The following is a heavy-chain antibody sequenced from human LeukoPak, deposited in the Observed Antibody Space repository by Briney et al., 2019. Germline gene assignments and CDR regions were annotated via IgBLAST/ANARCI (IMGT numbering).Heavy chain of an antibody. CDR3: ARDEGYGDYGSYYFDY. CDR2: IYYSGST. Sequence: PSQTLSLTCTVSGGSIRSGGYYWSWIRQHPGKGLEWIGYIYYSGSTYYNPSLKSRVTISVDTSKNQFSLKLSSVTAADTAVYYCARDEGYGDYGSYYFDYWGQGTLVTVSS. J-gene: IGHJ4*02. D-gene: IGHD4-17*01. V-gene: IGHV4-31*03. CDR1: GGSIRSGGYY.